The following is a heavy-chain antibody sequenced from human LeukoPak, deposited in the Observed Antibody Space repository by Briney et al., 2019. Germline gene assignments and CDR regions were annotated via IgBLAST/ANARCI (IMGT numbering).Heavy chain of an antibody. CDR3: ARVISDCTDFNCFKGYFDY. J-gene: IGHJ4*01. CDR2: INAGNGNT. CDR1: GYTFTNYA. Sequence: ASVKVSCKASGYTFTNYAIHWVRQAPGQSLEWLGWINAGNGNTKYSQKFQARVTFTRDTSANTAYMELSSLRSEDTTIYLCARVISDCTDFNCFKGYFDYWGQGTPVTVSS. D-gene: IGHD2-8*01. V-gene: IGHV1-3*01.